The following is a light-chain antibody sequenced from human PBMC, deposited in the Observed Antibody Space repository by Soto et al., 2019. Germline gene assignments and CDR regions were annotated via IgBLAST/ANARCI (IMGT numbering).Light chain of an antibody. V-gene: IGKV1-39*01. CDR3: QQSYGTLRT. J-gene: IGKJ1*01. CDR1: QSISSY. CDR2: AAS. Sequence: DIQMTQSPSSLSASVGDRVTITCRASQSISSYLNWYQQKPGKAPKLLIYAASSLQSGVPSRFSGSGSWTDFTLTISSLQPEDFATYYCQQSYGTLRTFGQGTKVEIK.